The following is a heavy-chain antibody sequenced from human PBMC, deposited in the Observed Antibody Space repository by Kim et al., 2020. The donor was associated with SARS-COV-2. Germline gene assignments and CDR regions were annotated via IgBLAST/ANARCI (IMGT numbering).Heavy chain of an antibody. D-gene: IGHD3-10*01. CDR2: IYHNGRT. J-gene: IGHJ4*02. CDR1: GGSISGNY. CDR3: ARRFGEYFAYYFDY. Sequence: SETLSLTCTVSGGSISGNYWSWIRQPPGKGLEWIGYIYHNGRTSYNPSLESRATMSVDTSKNHFSLTLTSVTAADTAVYYCARRFGEYFAYYFDYWGQG. V-gene: IGHV4-59*13.